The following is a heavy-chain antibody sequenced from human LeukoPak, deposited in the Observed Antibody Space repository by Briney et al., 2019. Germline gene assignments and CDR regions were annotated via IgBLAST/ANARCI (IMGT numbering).Heavy chain of an antibody. J-gene: IGHJ6*03. CDR3: ARAGDFWSGYPYYYYYYYMDV. D-gene: IGHD3-3*01. Sequence: GASVKVSCKASGYTFTSYDINWVRQATGQGLEWMGWMNPNSGNTGYAQKFQGRVTITTDESTSTAYMELSSLRSEDTAVYYCARAGDFWSGYPYYYYYYYMDVWGKGTTVTVSS. CDR2: MNPNSGNT. V-gene: IGHV1-8*01. CDR1: GYTFTSYD.